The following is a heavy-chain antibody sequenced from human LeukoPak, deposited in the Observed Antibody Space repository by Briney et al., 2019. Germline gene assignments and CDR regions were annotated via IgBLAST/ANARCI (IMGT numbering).Heavy chain of an antibody. CDR2: ISWNSGTI. J-gene: IGHJ5*02. CDR1: GFIFDDYA. V-gene: IGHV3-9*03. D-gene: IGHD1-26*01. Sequence: GGSLRLSCAASGFIFDDYAMHWVRQAPGKGLEWVSGISWNSGTIGYADSVKGRFTISRDNAKNSLYPQMNSLRTEDMAFYYCARGNSGSYSQDWFDPWGQGTLVTVSS. CDR3: ARGNSGSYSQDWFDP.